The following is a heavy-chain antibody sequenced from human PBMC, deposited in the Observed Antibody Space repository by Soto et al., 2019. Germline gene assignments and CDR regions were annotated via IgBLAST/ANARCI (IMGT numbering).Heavy chain of an antibody. CDR2: ISGSGGST. J-gene: IGHJ6*02. CDR1: GFTFSSYA. CDR3: AKDYDFACYGMDG. Sequence: GGSLRLSCAASGFTFSSYAMSWVRQAPGKGLEWVSAISGSGGSTYYADSVKGRFTISRDNSKNTLYLQMNSLRAEDTAVYYGAKDYDFACYGMDGWGQGTTVTVSS. D-gene: IGHD3-3*01. V-gene: IGHV3-23*01.